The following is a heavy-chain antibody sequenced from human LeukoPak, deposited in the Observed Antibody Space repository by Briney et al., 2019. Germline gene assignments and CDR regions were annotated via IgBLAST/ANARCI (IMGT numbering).Heavy chain of an antibody. Sequence: GGSLRPSCTASGFTLSTYSMNWVRQAPGKGLEWVSSITSSSSYYADSVKGRFTISRDNAKNSLFLQMNSLRAEDTAVYFCARDPDPHDYGDYEEGFWYYYAMDVWGKGATVTVSS. CDR3: ARDPDPHDYGDYEEGFWYYYAMDV. CDR2: ITSSSSY. V-gene: IGHV3-21*01. J-gene: IGHJ6*04. CDR1: GFTLSTYS. D-gene: IGHD4-17*01.